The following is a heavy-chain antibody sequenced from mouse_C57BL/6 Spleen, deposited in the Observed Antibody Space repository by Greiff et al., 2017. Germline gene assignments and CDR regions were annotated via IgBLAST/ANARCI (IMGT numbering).Heavy chain of an antibody. V-gene: IGHV1-22*01. Sequence: VQLKESGPELVKPGASVKMSCKASGYTFTDYNMHWVKQSHGKSLEWIGYINPNNGGTSYNQKFKGKATLTVNKSSSTAYMELRSLTSEDSAVYYCAREGDYDGYYDAMDYWGQGTSVTVSS. CDR2: INPNNGGT. D-gene: IGHD2-3*01. J-gene: IGHJ4*01. CDR1: GYTFTDYN. CDR3: AREGDYDGYYDAMDY.